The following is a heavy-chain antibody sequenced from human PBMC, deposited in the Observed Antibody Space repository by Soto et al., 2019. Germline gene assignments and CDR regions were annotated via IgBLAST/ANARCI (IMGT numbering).Heavy chain of an antibody. Sequence: GGSLRLSCAASGFTFDDYTMHWVRQAPGKGLEWVSLISWDGGSTYYADSVKGRFTISRDNSKNSLYLQMNSLRTEDTALYYCAKDLDSSGYYAPDYWGQGTLVTVSS. CDR2: ISWDGGST. CDR1: GFTFDDYT. J-gene: IGHJ4*02. V-gene: IGHV3-43*01. D-gene: IGHD3-22*01. CDR3: AKDLDSSGYYAPDY.